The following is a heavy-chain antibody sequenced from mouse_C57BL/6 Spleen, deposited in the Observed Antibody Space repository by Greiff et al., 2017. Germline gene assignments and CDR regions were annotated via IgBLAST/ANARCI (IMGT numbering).Heavy chain of an antibody. V-gene: IGHV6-6*01. CDR2: IRNKANNHAT. CDR3: TRGYNISDWYFDV. CDR1: GFTFSDAW. J-gene: IGHJ1*03. D-gene: IGHD1-2*01. Sequence: EVQLVESGGGLVQPGGSMKLSCAASGFTFSDAWMDWVRQSPEKGLEWVAEIRNKANNHATYYAESVKGRFTISRDDSKSSVYLHMNRSRAEDTGIYYCTRGYNISDWYFDVWGTGTTVTVSS.